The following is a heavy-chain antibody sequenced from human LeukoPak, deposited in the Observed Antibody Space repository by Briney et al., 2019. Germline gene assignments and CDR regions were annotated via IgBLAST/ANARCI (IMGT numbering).Heavy chain of an antibody. Sequence: EASVKVSCKASGYTFTDYYTHWVRQAPGQGPEWMGWINSNTGDTKYAQKFQDRVTLTQDTSISTAYMELSRLESDGTAVFYCARGRWLQLWGDYWGQGTPLTVSS. CDR2: INSNTGDT. CDR1: GYTFTDYY. CDR3: ARGRWLQLWGDY. V-gene: IGHV1-2*02. J-gene: IGHJ4*02. D-gene: IGHD5-18*01.